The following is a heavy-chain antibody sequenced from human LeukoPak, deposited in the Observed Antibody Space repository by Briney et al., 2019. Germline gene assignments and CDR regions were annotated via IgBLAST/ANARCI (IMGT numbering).Heavy chain of an antibody. CDR1: GGAISSYY. V-gene: IGHV4-59*08. D-gene: IGHD1-26*01. J-gene: IGHJ6*02. CDR2: IYYIGST. CDR3: GRQRREEGIASYYYGLDV. Sequence: SETLSLTCTVSGGAISSYYWSWIRQPPGKGLEWIGWIYYIGSTNYNPSLKSRVTISVDASKNQFSLNLSSVTAADTAEYYCGRQRREEGIASYYYGLDVWGPGTTVTVSS.